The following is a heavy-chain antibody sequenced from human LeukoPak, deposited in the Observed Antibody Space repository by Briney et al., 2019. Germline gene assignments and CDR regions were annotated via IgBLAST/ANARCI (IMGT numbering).Heavy chain of an antibody. V-gene: IGHV4-34*01. CDR3: ARGDTVRGVVPYYFDY. J-gene: IGHJ4*02. CDR2: INHSGST. Sequence: SETLSLTCAVYGGSFSGYYWSWIRQPPGKGLEWIGEINHSGSTNYNPSLKSRVTISVDTSKNQFSLKLSSVTAADTAVYYCARGDTVRGVVPYYFDYWGQGTLVTVSS. D-gene: IGHD3-10*01. CDR1: GGSFSGYY.